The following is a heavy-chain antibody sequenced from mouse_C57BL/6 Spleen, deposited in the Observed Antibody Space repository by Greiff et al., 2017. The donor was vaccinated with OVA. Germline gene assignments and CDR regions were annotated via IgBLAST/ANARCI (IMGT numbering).Heavy chain of an antibody. CDR1: GFTFSSYA. J-gene: IGHJ4*01. D-gene: IGHD2-4*01. CDR3: TRDRDYTHAMDY. V-gene: IGHV5-9-1*02. CDR2: ISSGGDYI. Sequence: EVHLVESGEGLVKPGGSLKLSCAASGFTFSSYAMSWVRQTPEKRLEWVAYISSGGDYIYYADTVKGRFTISRDNARNTLYLQMSSLKSEDTAMYFSTRDRDYTHAMDYWGQGTSVTVSS.